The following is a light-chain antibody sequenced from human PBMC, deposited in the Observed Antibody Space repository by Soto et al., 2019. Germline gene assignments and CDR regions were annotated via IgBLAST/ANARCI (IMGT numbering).Light chain of an antibody. Sequence: DIQMTQSPSSLSASVGDRVTITCRASQSINNNLNWYQQKPGKAPKLLIYAASSLQSGVPSRLSGSGSGTDFDLTISSLQPEDFATYYCQKSYNTLQTFGQGTKLEIK. J-gene: IGKJ2*01. CDR2: AAS. V-gene: IGKV1-39*01. CDR1: QSINNN. CDR3: QKSYNTLQT.